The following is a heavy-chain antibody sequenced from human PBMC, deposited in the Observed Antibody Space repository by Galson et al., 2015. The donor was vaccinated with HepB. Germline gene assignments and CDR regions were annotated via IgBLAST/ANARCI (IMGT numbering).Heavy chain of an antibody. CDR2: INVGSTTM. D-gene: IGHD1-26*01. CDR1: GFTFSAYA. CDR3: ARDGVVGAPVDY. J-gene: IGHJ4*02. V-gene: IGHV3-48*02. Sequence: SLRLSCAASGFTFSAYAMIWVRQAPGKGLEWVSHINVGSTTMYYADSVKGRFIISRDNAKNLLYLQMNSLRDADTAVYYCARDGVVGAPVDYWGRGTLVTVSS.